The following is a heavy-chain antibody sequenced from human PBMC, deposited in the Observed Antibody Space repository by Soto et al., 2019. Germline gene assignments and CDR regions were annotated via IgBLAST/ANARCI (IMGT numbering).Heavy chain of an antibody. CDR2: ISGSGGST. CDR3: AKDGERDVVVPDYFQH. CDR1: GFTFSSYA. V-gene: IGHV3-23*01. D-gene: IGHD2-2*01. Sequence: GGSLRLSCAASGFTFSSYAMSWVRQAPGKGLEWVSAISGSGGSTYYADSVKGRFTISRDNSKNTLYLQMNSLRAEDTAVYYCAKDGERDVVVPDYFQHWGQGTLVTVSS. J-gene: IGHJ1*01.